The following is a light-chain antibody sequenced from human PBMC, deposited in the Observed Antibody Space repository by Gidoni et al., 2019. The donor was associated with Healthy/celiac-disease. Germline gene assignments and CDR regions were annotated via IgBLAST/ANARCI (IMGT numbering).Light chain of an antibody. CDR2: AAS. J-gene: IGKJ5*01. Sequence: DIQLTQSPSFLSASVGDRVTITCRASQGISSYLAWYQQKPGKAPKLLIYAASTLQSGVPSRFSGSGSGTEFTLTISSLQPEDFATYYWQQRNSYSSTFGQGTRLEIK. CDR3: QQRNSYSST. CDR1: QGISSY. V-gene: IGKV1-9*01.